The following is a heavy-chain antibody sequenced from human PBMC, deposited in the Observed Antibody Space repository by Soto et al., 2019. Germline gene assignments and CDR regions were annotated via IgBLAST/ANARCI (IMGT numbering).Heavy chain of an antibody. CDR3: SGCSGGACHKNYGMDV. J-gene: IGHJ6*02. D-gene: IGHD2-15*01. Sequence: EVHLVESGGGLVKPGGSLRLSCAVSGFTFSSCTMNWVRQAPGKGLEWVSSISPSSGHIYYAASVKGRFTISRDNAKNSLFLKMNSLRGEATAVYYCSGCSGGACHKNYGMDVWGQGTTVTVSS. CDR2: ISPSSGHI. CDR1: GFTFSSCT. V-gene: IGHV3-21*06.